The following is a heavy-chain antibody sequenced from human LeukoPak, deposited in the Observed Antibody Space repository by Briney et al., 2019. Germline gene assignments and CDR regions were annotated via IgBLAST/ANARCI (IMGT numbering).Heavy chain of an antibody. Sequence: ASVKVSCXASGYTFAKFXXXXXXQXPXXXXXXXXXXXXXXGTTSXXXKXQGRVXXTXDTSTSTVYMELSSLRSEDTXVYYCARDNRGERTPGWGYGGFDIWGQGTMVSVSS. J-gene: IGHJ3*02. CDR1: GYTFAKFX. CDR2: XXXXXGTT. CDR3: ARDNRGERTPGWGYGGFDI. D-gene: IGHD3-16*01. V-gene: IGHV1-46*01.